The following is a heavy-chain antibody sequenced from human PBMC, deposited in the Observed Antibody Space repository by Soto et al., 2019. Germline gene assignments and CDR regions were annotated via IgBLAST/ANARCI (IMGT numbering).Heavy chain of an antibody. J-gene: IGHJ6*02. D-gene: IGHD2-2*01. V-gene: IGHV4-61*01. CDR1: SGSVSSHSYY. Sequence: PSETLSLTCTVSSGSVSSHSYYWSWIRQPPGKGLEWIGYIYYSGSTYYNPSLESQVTISVDTSKNQFSLKLRSVTAADTAVYYCARTYCSSASCYGLYYFGMDVWGQGTTVTVSS. CDR2: IYYSGST. CDR3: ARTYCSSASCYGLYYFGMDV.